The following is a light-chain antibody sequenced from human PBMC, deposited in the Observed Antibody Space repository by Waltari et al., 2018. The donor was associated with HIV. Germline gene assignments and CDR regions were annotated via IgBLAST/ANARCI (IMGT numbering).Light chain of an antibody. Sequence: QSVLTQPPSLSGAPRQTVTISCPGTSSNIGADYHVHCYQQLPGTAPKLPIYGTPIRPSGVPDRFSGSKSGTSASLAITGLQADDEADYYCQSYDSSLSAWVFGGGTKLTVL. J-gene: IGLJ3*02. CDR1: SSNIGADYH. CDR2: GTP. CDR3: QSYDSSLSAWV. V-gene: IGLV1-40*01.